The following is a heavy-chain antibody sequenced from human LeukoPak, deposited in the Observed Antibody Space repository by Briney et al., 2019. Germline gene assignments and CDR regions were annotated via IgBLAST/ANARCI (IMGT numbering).Heavy chain of an antibody. CDR2: ISYDGSNK. CDR1: GFTFSSYA. J-gene: IGHJ5*02. D-gene: IGHD3-22*01. Sequence: GGSLRLSCAASGFTFSSYAMHWVRQAPGKGLKWVAVISYDGSNKYYADSVKGRFTISRDNSKNTLYLQMNSLRAEDTAVYYCAREAYYYDSSGYYYWFDPWGQGTLVTVSS. CDR3: AREAYYYDSSGYYYWFDP. V-gene: IGHV3-30-3*01.